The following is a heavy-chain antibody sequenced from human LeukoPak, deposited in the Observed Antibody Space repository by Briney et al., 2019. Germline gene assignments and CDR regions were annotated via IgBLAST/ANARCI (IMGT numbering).Heavy chain of an antibody. CDR2: ISPSGTS. V-gene: IGHV4-34*01. D-gene: IGHD3-3*01. J-gene: IGHJ4*02. CDR1: GGSFRDHY. Sequence: SETLSLTCSGSGGSFRDHYWSWIRQPPGEGLEWIAEISPSGTSSYNPSLRSRVTVSVDSSRNQLSLELTSVTAADTAVYYCRLSFLELEDYWGQGTLVTVSS. CDR3: RLSFLELEDY.